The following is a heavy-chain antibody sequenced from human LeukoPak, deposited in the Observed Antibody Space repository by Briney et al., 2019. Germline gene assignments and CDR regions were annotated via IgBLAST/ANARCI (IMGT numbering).Heavy chain of an antibody. V-gene: IGHV3-7*01. CDR3: AREGLPYSGDH. CDR2: IKGDGSEI. D-gene: IGHD4-11*01. J-gene: IGHJ4*02. Sequence: PGGSLRLSCAASGFSFSTYWMRWARQTPGKGLEWVANIKGDGSEINYVDSVKGRFTISRDNAKNSLSLQINSLTADDTGVYYCAREGLPYSGDHWGQGTLVTVSS. CDR1: GFSFSTYW.